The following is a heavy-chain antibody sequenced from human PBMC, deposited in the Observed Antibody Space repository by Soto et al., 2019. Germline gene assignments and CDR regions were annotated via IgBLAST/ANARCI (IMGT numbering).Heavy chain of an antibody. J-gene: IGHJ3*02. V-gene: IGHV4-39*01. Sequence: SETLSLTCTVSGGSINSTGYYWGWIRQPPGKGLEWIGSIYFSGSTSYNPSLKSRVTMSVDTSKNQLSLKVGSVTAADTAVYYCWGQGNTGSYYDAFDSWGQGTMVTVSS. CDR1: GGSINSTGYY. CDR3: WGQGNTGSYYDAFDS. D-gene: IGHD1-26*01. CDR2: IYFSGST.